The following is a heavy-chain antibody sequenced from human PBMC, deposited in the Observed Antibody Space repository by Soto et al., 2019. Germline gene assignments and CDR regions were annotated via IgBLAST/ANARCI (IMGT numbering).Heavy chain of an antibody. CDR2: IYYSGST. D-gene: IGHD2-15*01. Sequence: ETLSLTCTVSGGSVSSGSYYWSWIRQPPGKGLEWIGYIYYSGSTNYNPSLKSRVTISVDTSKNQFSLKLSSVTAADTAVYYCARGGGVGYYYYGMDVWGQGTTVTVSS. CDR1: GGSVSSGSYY. J-gene: IGHJ6*02. V-gene: IGHV4-61*01. CDR3: ARGGGVGYYYYGMDV.